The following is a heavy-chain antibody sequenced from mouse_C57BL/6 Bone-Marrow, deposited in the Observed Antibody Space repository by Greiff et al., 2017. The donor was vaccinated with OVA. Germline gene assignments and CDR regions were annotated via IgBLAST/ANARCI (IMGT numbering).Heavy chain of an antibody. D-gene: IGHD2-2*01. CDR2: IYPGSGNT. J-gene: IGHJ1*03. CDR1: GYTFTDYY. CDR3: ARRGYNWYFDV. V-gene: IGHV1-76*01. Sequence: QVQLQQSGAELVRPGASVKLSCKASGYTFTDYYINWVKQRPGQGLEWIARIYPGSGNTYYNEKFKGKATLTAEKSSSTAYMQLSSLTSEDSAVYFCARRGYNWYFDVWGTGTTVTVSS.